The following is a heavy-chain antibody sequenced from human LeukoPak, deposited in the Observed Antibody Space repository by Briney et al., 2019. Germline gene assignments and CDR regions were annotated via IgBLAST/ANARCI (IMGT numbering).Heavy chain of an antibody. J-gene: IGHJ3*02. D-gene: IGHD2-15*01. CDR2: ISSSSGTM. CDR1: GFTFSSYS. CDR3: ARSRCSGGSCYAWGAAFDI. V-gene: IGHV3-48*02. Sequence: GGSLRLSCAASGFTFSSYSMNWVRQAPGKGLEWVSYISSSSGTMYYADSVKGRFTISRDNAKNSLYLQMNSLRDEDTAVYYCARSRCSGGSCYAWGAAFDIWGQGTMVTVSS.